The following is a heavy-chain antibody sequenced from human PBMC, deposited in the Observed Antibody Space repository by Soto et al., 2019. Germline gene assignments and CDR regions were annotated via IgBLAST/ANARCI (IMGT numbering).Heavy chain of an antibody. CDR3: ARTKTKGSGSYYQDYYGMDV. V-gene: IGHV3-13*04. CDR1: GFTFSSYD. J-gene: IGHJ6*02. D-gene: IGHD3-10*01. CDR2: IGTAGDT. Sequence: EVQLVESGGGLVQPGGSLRLSCAASGFTFSSYDMHWVRQATGKGLEWVSAIGTAGDTYYPGSVKGRFTISRENAKNSLYLQMNSLRAGDTAVYYCARTKTKGSGSYYQDYYGMDVWGQGTTVTVSS.